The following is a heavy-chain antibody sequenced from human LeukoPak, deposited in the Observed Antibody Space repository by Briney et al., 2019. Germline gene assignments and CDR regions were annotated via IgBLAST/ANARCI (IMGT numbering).Heavy chain of an antibody. J-gene: IGHJ6*03. Sequence: PSETLSLTCTVSGGSISSSSYYWGWIRQPPGKGLEWIGSIYYSGSTYYNPSLKSRVTISVDTSKSQVSLRLTSVTAADTAVYYCARLSVIVGAALEYYYYYMDVWGQGTTVTVSS. V-gene: IGHV4-39*01. CDR3: ARLSVIVGAALEYYYYYMDV. CDR2: IYYSGST. D-gene: IGHD1-26*01. CDR1: GGSISSSSYY.